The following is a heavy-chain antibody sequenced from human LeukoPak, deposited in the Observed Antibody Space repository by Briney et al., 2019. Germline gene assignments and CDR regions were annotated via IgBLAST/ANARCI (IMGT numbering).Heavy chain of an antibody. Sequence: GGSLRLSCAASGFTFSSYGMHWVRQAPGKGLEGVAVISYDGSNKYYADSVKGRFTISRDNSKNTLYLQMNSLRAEDTAVYYCAKLGSATTGWFDPWGQGTLVTVSS. CDR3: AKLGSATTGWFDP. CDR1: GFTFSSYG. V-gene: IGHV3-30*18. CDR2: ISYDGSNK. J-gene: IGHJ5*02. D-gene: IGHD1-26*01.